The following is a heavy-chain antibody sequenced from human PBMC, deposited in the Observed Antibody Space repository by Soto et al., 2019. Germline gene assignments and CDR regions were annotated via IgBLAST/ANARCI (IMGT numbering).Heavy chain of an antibody. D-gene: IGHD3-16*01. J-gene: IGHJ4*02. V-gene: IGHV3-66*01. CDR2: IYSGGST. CDR3: AREYYDYIWGSPAKAFDY. Sequence: EVQLVESGGGLVQPGGSLRLSCAASGFTVSSNYMSWVRQAPGKGLELVSVIYSGGSTYYADSVKGRFTISRDNSKNKLYLQMNSLRAEDTAVYYCAREYYDYIWGSPAKAFDYWGQGTQVTVSS. CDR1: GFTVSSNY.